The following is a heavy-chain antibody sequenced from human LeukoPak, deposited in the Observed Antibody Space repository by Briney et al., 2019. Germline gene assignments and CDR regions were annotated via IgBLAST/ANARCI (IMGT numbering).Heavy chain of an antibody. V-gene: IGHV4-34*01. CDR2: INHSGST. CDR1: GGSFSGYY. CDR3: ASSFGVVIIG. J-gene: IGHJ4*02. D-gene: IGHD3-3*01. Sequence: RPSETLSLTCAVYGGSFSGYYWSWIRQPPGKGLEWIGEINHSGSTNYNPSLKSRVTISVDTSKNQFSLKLSSVTAADTAVYYCASSFGVVIIGWGQGTLVTVSS.